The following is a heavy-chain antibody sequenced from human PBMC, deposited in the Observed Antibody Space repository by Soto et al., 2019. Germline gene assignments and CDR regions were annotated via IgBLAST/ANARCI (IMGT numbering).Heavy chain of an antibody. J-gene: IGHJ6*02. CDR3: ARGLLGGRGSGSYQKEYYYYGMDV. CDR2: INHSGST. D-gene: IGHD3-10*01. V-gene: IGHV4-34*01. Sequence: PSETLSLTCAVYGGSFSGYYWSWIRQPPGKGLEWIGEINHSGSTNYNPSLKSRVTISVDTSKNQFSLKLSSVTAADTAVYYCARGLLGGRGSGSYQKEYYYYGMDVWGQGTTVTVSS. CDR1: GGSFSGYY.